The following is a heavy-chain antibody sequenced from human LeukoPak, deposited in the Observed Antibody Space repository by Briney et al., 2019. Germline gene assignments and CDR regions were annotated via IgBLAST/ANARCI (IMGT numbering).Heavy chain of an antibody. V-gene: IGHV3-9*01. Sequence: GRSLRLSRAASGFTFDDYAMHWVRQAPGKGLEWVSGISWNSGSIDYADSVKGRFTISRDSARNSLYLQMNSLRTEGTALYYCAKDPAPYDSSGQFDYWGQGTLVTVSS. CDR2: ISWNSGSI. CDR1: GFTFDDYA. CDR3: AKDPAPYDSSGQFDY. J-gene: IGHJ4*02. D-gene: IGHD3-22*01.